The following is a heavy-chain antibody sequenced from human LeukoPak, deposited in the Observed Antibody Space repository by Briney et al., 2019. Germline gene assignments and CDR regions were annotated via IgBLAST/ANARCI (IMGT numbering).Heavy chain of an antibody. J-gene: IGHJ4*02. CDR3: AAGWVCSGGSCYYYFDY. CDR1: GFTFTSSA. D-gene: IGHD2-15*01. CDR2: IVVGSGNT. V-gene: IGHV1-58*02. Sequence: PGASVKVSCKASGFTFTSSAMQWVRQARGQRFEWIGWIVVGSGNTNYAQKFQERVAITRDMSTSTAYMELSSLRSEDTAVYYCAAGWVCSGGSCYYYFDYWGQGTLVTVSS.